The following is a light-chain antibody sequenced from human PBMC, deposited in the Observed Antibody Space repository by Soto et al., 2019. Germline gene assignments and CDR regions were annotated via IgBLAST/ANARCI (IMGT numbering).Light chain of an antibody. CDR2: EVT. Sequence: QSALTQPASVSGSPGQSITMSCTGTSSDIGGYNYVSWYQQHPGKAPKLMIYEVTNRPSGVSNRFSGSKSGNTASLTISGLQAEDEADYHCSSYTSSSTLVFGGGTKLPVL. CDR3: SSYTSSSTLV. CDR1: SSDIGGYNY. J-gene: IGLJ2*01. V-gene: IGLV2-14*01.